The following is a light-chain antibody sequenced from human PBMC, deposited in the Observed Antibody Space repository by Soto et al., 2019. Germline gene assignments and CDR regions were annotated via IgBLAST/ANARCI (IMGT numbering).Light chain of an antibody. J-gene: IGLJ1*01. CDR1: SSNIGSNT. CDR2: TNH. Sequence: QSVLTQPPSASGTPGQRVTISCSGTSSNIGSNTVNWYQQVPGTAPKVLIYTNHQRPSGVPDRFSGSKSGTSASLAISGLQSEDEADYYCAAWDDSLTGYVFGTGTKLTVL. CDR3: AAWDDSLTGYV. V-gene: IGLV1-44*01.